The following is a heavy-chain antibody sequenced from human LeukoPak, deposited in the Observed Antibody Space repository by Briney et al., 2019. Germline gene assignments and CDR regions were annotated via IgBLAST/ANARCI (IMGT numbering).Heavy chain of an antibody. CDR1: GGSISSGGYY. CDR2: IYHSGST. V-gene: IGHV4-30-2*01. Sequence: SETLSLTCTVSGGSISSGGYYWSWIRQPPGKGLEWIGYIYHSGSTYYNPSLKSRVTISVDRSKNQFSLKLSSVTAADTAVYYCARRAGELTHYSWYFDLWGRGTLVTVSS. CDR3: ARRAGELTHYSWYFDL. J-gene: IGHJ2*01. D-gene: IGHD1-26*01.